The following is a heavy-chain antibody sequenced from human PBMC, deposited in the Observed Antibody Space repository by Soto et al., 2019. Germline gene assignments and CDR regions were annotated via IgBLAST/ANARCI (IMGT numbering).Heavy chain of an antibody. CDR1: GFTFSSYG. J-gene: IGHJ4*02. D-gene: IGHD1-26*01. CDR2: SSATGAGT. Sequence: EVQLLESGGGLVQPGGSLRLSCAASGFTFSSYGMTWVRQAPGKGLEWVSFSSATGAGTYYADSVKGRFTISRDNSKNSLYLQMTSLRADDTAVYYFAKDRRACGNYVFYSDFWGQGALVIVSS. CDR3: AKDRRACGNYVFYSDF. V-gene: IGHV3-23*01.